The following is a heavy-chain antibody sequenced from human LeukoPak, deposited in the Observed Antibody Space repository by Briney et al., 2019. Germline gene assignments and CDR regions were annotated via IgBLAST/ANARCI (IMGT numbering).Heavy chain of an antibody. D-gene: IGHD2-2*01. CDR1: GFTFGDYA. Sequence: QPGRSLRLSCTASGFTFGDYAMSWVRQPPGKGLEWVGFIRSKAYGGTTEYAASVKGRFTISRDDSKSIAYLQMNSLKTEDTAVYYCTRDPVDIVVVPAAKTSYYYYYMDVWGKGTTVTVSS. V-gene: IGHV3-49*04. CDR2: IRSKAYGGTT. J-gene: IGHJ6*03. CDR3: TRDPVDIVVVPAAKTSYYYYYMDV.